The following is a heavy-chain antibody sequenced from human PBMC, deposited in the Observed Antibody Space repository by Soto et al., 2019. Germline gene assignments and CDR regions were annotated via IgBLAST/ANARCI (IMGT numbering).Heavy chain of an antibody. CDR2: IRYDGSNI. D-gene: IGHD1-26*01. CDR1: GFTFSGLG. Sequence: QVQLVESGGGVVQPGRSLRLSCAASGFTFSGLGMHWVRQAPGKGLEWVAVIRYDGSNIYYADAVKGRFTISRDNSNDTLYLQMNSLRADDTAVYYCASDGMGHTTFFGYYDYRGQGTLVTVSS. CDR3: ASDGMGHTTFFGYYDY. V-gene: IGHV3-33*01. J-gene: IGHJ4*02.